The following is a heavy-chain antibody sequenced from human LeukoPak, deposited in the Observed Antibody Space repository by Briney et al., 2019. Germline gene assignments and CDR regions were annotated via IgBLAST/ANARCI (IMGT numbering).Heavy chain of an antibody. V-gene: IGHV3-33*01. CDR3: ARDLVPRTYYLYGMDV. CDR2: IWYDGSNK. CDR1: GFTFSSYG. D-gene: IGHD3-10*01. Sequence: GGSLRLSCAASGFTFSSYGMHWVRQAPGKGLEWVAVIWYDGSNKYYADSVKGRFTISRDNSKNTLYLQMNSLRAEDTAVYYCARDLVPRTYYLYGMDVWGQGTTVTVSS. J-gene: IGHJ6*02.